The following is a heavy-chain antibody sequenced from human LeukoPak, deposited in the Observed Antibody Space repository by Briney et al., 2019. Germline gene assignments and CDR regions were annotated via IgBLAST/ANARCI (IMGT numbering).Heavy chain of an antibody. D-gene: IGHD3-10*01. CDR2: IYSGGST. V-gene: IGHV3-66*01. Sequence: PGGSLRLSRAASGFTVSSNYMSWVRQAPGKGLEWVSVIYSGGSTYYADSVKGRFTISRDNSKNTLYLQMNSLRAEDTAVYYCARDLDTMVRGVIITVYFQHWGQGTLVTVSS. CDR1: GFTVSSNY. CDR3: ARDLDTMVRGVIITVYFQH. J-gene: IGHJ1*01.